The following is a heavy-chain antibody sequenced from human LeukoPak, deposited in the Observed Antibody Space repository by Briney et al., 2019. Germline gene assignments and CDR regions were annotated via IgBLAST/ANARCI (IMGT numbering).Heavy chain of an antibody. V-gene: IGHV3-30*02. CDR2: IRYDGSNK. J-gene: IGHJ4*02. CDR3: AREPTYTSSWYTTCDY. D-gene: IGHD6-13*01. CDR1: GFTFSSYG. Sequence: GGSLRLSCAASGFTFSSYGMHWVRQAPGKGLEWVAFIRYDGSNKYYADSVKGRFTISRDNGKNSVYLQMNSLRAEDTAVYYCAREPTYTSSWYTTCDYWGQGTLVSVSS.